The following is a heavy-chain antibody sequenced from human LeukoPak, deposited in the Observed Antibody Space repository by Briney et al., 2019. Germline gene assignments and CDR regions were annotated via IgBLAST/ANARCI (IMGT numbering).Heavy chain of an antibody. J-gene: IGHJ4*02. V-gene: IGHV3-23*01. CDR3: AKTIVIPSALGVFDY. D-gene: IGHD3-16*02. Sequence: GGSLRLSCAASGFTFSSSAMSWVRQAPGKGLEWVSKISDNGGSTYYADSVRGRFTISRDNSKNTLYLQMNSLRAEDTAIYYCAKTIVIPSALGVFDYWGQRTLVTVSS. CDR2: ISDNGGST. CDR1: GFTFSSSA.